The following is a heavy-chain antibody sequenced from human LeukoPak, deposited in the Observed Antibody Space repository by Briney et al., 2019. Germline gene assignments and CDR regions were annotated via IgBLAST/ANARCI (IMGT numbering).Heavy chain of an antibody. D-gene: IGHD3-9*01. CDR2: IIPIFGTA. V-gene: IGHV1-69*06. CDR1: GYTFGSDD. Sequence: SVKVSCKASGYTFGSDDISWVRQAPGQGPEWMGGIIPIFGTANYAQKFQGGVTITADKSTSTAYMELSSLRSEDTAVYYCASYDILTGKIDYWGQGTLVTVSS. CDR3: ASYDILTGKIDY. J-gene: IGHJ4*02.